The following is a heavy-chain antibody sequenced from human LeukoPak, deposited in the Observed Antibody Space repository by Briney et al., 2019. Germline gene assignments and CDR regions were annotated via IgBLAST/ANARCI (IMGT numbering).Heavy chain of an antibody. CDR3: VRVEYSGSHYLFDL. V-gene: IGHV3-53*01. Sequence: GGSLRLSCAASGFTVSNNYMSWVRQAPGKGLEWVSVIYSGGSTYYADSVKGRFIISRDNYKSTLYLQMNSLRAEDTAVYYRVRVEYSGSHYLFDLWGQGTLVTVSS. J-gene: IGHJ4*02. CDR2: IYSGGST. D-gene: IGHD1-26*01. CDR1: GFTVSNNY.